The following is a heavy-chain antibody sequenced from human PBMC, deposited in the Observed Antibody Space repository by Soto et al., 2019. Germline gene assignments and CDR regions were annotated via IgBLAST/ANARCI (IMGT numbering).Heavy chain of an antibody. CDR1: GGSISSSSYY. CDR2: IYYSGST. D-gene: IGHD4-17*01. Sequence: SETLSLTCTVSGGSISSSSYYWGWIRQPPGKGLEWIGSIYYSGSTYYNPSLKSRVTISVDTSKNQFSLKLSSVTAADTAVYYCARVDGPSYDYGVSIRFDPWGQGTRVTVSS. J-gene: IGHJ5*02. CDR3: ARVDGPSYDYGVSIRFDP. V-gene: IGHV4-39*01.